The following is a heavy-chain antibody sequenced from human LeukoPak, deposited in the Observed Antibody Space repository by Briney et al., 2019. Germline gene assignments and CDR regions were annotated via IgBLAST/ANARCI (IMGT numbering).Heavy chain of an antibody. D-gene: IGHD6-19*01. CDR1: EFTFSNYW. Sequence: GGSLRLSCAASEFTFSNYWMSWVRQAPGKGLERVAHTNQDGSKNYYVDSVRCRFTISRDNAKNSLYLQMNSLRAEDTAVYYCATTVAGYPDDYFDYWGQGTLVTVSS. CDR2: TNQDGSKN. V-gene: IGHV3-7*01. CDR3: ATTVAGYPDDYFDY. J-gene: IGHJ4*02.